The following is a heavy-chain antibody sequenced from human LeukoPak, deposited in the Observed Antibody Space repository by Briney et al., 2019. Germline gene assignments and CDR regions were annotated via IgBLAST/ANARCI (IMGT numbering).Heavy chain of an antibody. CDR2: ISAYNGNT. CDR1: GYTFTSYG. V-gene: IGHV1-18*01. J-gene: IGHJ4*02. Sequence: ASVKVSCKGSGYTFTSYGISWVRQAPGQGLEWMGWISAYNGNTNYAQKLQGRVTMTTDTSTSTAYMELRSLRSDDTAVYYCARDGGAVVVPAAIDYWGQGTLVTVSS. CDR3: ARDGGAVVVPAAIDY. D-gene: IGHD2-2*01.